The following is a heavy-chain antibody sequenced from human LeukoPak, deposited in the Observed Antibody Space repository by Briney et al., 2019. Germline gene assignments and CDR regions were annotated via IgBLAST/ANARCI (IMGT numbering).Heavy chain of an antibody. J-gene: IGHJ6*04. CDR1: GFTFSSYS. D-gene: IGHD3-10*01. Sequence: GGSLRLSCAASGFTFSSYSMNWVRQAPGKGLEWVSYIISSSSIIYYADSVKGRFTISRDNAKNSLYLQMNSLRAEDTAVYYCARVTLYGSGSYSRWDVWGKGTTVTVSS. CDR3: ARVTLYGSGSYSRWDV. V-gene: IGHV3-48*01. CDR2: IISSSSII.